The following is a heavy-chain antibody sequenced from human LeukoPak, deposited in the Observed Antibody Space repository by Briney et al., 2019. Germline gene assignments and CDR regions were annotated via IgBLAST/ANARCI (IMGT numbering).Heavy chain of an antibody. D-gene: IGHD3-10*01. J-gene: IGHJ3*02. CDR2: LNAGNANT. Sequence: ASVKVSCKASGYTLTSYAMHWVRQAPGQRLEWMGWLNAGNANTKYSQKFQGRVTITRDTFASTAYMELSSPRSEDTAVYYCARGGTIIRGVIAPEAFDIWGQGTMVTVSS. CDR3: ARGGTIIRGVIAPEAFDI. CDR1: GYTLTSYA. V-gene: IGHV1-3*01.